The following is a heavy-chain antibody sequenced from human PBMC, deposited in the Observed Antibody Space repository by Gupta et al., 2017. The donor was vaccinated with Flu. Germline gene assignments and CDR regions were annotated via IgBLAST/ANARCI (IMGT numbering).Heavy chain of an antibody. J-gene: IGHJ4*02. V-gene: IGHV3-23*01. Sequence: EVQLLESGGGLVQPGGSLRLSCAASGFTLKNYPMSWVRQAPGKGLEWVSRLSSPSGTTFYADSAKGRFTISRDSSKNTLYLQMNTLRAEDTAVYYCALRLAAAGYSFDYWGQGTLVTVSS. D-gene: IGHD6-13*01. CDR1: GFTLKNYP. CDR2: LSSPSGTT. CDR3: ALRLAAAGYSFDY.